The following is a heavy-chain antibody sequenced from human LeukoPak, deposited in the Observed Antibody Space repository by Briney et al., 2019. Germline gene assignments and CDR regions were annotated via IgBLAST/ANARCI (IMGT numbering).Heavy chain of an antibody. CDR2: IYYRGTT. V-gene: IGHV4-59*01. Sequence: NPSETLSLTCTVSGGSTSDYYWSWIRQPPGKGLEWIGYIYYRGTTNYNPSLNSRVTISLDSSKNQFSLRLNSVTAADTAIYYCARGPPRTGRERYFDYWGQGTLVSVSS. J-gene: IGHJ4*02. D-gene: IGHD1-1*01. CDR1: GGSTSDYY. CDR3: ARGPPRTGRERYFDY.